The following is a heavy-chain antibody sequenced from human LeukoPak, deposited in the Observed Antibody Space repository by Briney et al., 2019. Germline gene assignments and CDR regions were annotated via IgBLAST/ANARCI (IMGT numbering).Heavy chain of an antibody. V-gene: IGHV4-59*01. CDR1: GGSISSYY. Sequence: SETLSLTCTVSGGSISSYYWSWIRQPPGKGLEWIGYIYYSGSTNYNPSLKSRVTISVDTSKNQFSLKLSSVTAADTAVYYCARGRAEEYSSSKGWFHPWGQGTLVTVSS. J-gene: IGHJ5*02. CDR2: IYYSGST. CDR3: ARGRAEEYSSSKGWFHP. D-gene: IGHD6-6*01.